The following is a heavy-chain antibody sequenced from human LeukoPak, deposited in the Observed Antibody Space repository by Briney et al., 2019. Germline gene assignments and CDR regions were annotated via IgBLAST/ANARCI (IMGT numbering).Heavy chain of an antibody. CDR1: GFSFSTHW. Sequence: PGGSLRLSCAASGFSFSTHWMNWFRQVPGKGLEGVANINEDGSETNYVDSVKGRFTISRDNAENSLYVQMNSLGVEDRAVYYCVTDRDRDWRKRSDYWGEGGLVTASS. CDR2: INEDGSET. CDR3: VTDRDRDWRKRSDY. D-gene: IGHD3-9*01. V-gene: IGHV3-7*01. J-gene: IGHJ4*02.